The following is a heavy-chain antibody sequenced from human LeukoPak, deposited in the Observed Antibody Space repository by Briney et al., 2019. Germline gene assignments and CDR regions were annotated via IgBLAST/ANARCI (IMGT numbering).Heavy chain of an antibody. V-gene: IGHV1-24*01. CDR1: GYTLTELS. Sequence: ASVKVSCKVSGYTLTELSMHWVRQAPGKGLEWMGGFDPEDGERIYAQRFQGRVTMTEDTSTDTAYMELSSLRSEDTAVYYCAAYSGYDSPNFDYWGQGTLVTVSS. CDR3: AAYSGYDSPNFDY. D-gene: IGHD5-12*01. J-gene: IGHJ4*02. CDR2: FDPEDGER.